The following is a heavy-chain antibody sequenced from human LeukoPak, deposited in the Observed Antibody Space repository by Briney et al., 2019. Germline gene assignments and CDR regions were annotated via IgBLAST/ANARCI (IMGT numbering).Heavy chain of an antibody. CDR1: GGSITGSSYY. CDR2: MYYSGST. J-gene: IGHJ4*02. Sequence: SETLSLTCSVSGGSITGSSYYWAWIRQPPGKGLEWIGSMYYSGSTYYNSSLKSRVTISEDTSKNQFSLKLTAVTAADTAVYYCARQYYDSTGYYYFDYWGQGTLVTVSS. D-gene: IGHD3-22*01. V-gene: IGHV4-39*01. CDR3: ARQYYDSTGYYYFDY.